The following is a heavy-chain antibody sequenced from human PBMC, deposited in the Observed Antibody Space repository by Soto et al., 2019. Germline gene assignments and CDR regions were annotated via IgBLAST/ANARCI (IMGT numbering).Heavy chain of an antibody. CDR3: ARDAPPEDY. CDR1: GYTFASYA. V-gene: IGHV1-18*01. J-gene: IGHJ4*02. Sequence: GASVKVSCKASGYTFASYASRWVRQAPGQGLEWMGWISAYNGNTNYAQKLQGRVTMTTDTSTSTAYMELRSLRSDDTAVYYCARDAPPEDYWGQGTLLTVSS. CDR2: ISAYNGNT.